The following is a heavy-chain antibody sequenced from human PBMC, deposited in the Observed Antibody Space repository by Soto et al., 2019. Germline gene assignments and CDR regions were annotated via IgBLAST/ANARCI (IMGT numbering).Heavy chain of an antibody. J-gene: IGHJ5*02. CDR3: ARAYYDRSGYAVDP. D-gene: IGHD3-22*01. CDR1: GGSISNEY. CDR2: IYKGGSI. V-gene: IGHV4-4*09. Sequence: SGTLSLTCRVSGGSISNEYWTWIRPPPGKGLEWIGYIYKGGSINYNPSLKSRVTISVDTSNNQFSLKLSSVTAADTAVYYCARAYYDRSGYAVDPWGQGTLVTVSS.